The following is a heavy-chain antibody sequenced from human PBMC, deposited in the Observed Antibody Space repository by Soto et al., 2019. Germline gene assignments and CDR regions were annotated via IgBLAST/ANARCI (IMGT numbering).Heavy chain of an antibody. Sequence: EEQLVESGGGLVQPGGSLTLSCAASGFSFSDYYMEWVRQAPGKGLEWVARSRNKVKSYTTDYAASVKGRFTISIDLSKTSLYLEMHNLKTEDTAVDYCSKVEGGWGQGTLVTVSS. CDR2: SRNKVKSYTT. J-gene: IGHJ4*02. D-gene: IGHD1-26*01. CDR3: SKVEGG. V-gene: IGHV3-72*01. CDR1: GFSFSDYY.